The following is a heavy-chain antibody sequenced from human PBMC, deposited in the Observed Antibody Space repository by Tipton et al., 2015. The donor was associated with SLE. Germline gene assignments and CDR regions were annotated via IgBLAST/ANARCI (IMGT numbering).Heavy chain of an antibody. CDR2: THFSGSN. CDR1: GGSISSSSYY. Sequence: TLSLTCTVSGGSISSSSYYWGWIHPPLGQGVEWIGKTHFSGSNSYNPSLRSRVTISLDRPKNHFTLKVGSVTAADTALYYCARDPKRYYCYIAVWGKGTTVTVAS. V-gene: IGHV4-39*06. CDR3: ARDPKRYYCYIAV. J-gene: IGHJ6*03.